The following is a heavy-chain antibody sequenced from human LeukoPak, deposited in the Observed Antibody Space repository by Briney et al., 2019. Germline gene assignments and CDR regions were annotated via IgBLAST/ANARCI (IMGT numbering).Heavy chain of an antibody. CDR2: VRNDGST. Sequence: GGSLRLSCVVSGFTSGFTFSSRWMHWVRQAPGKGLVWVSLVRNDGSTNYADSVKGRFTVSRDNTENTLYLQMNNLRVEDTALYFCHPLGYTSNWGQGTLVTVSS. D-gene: IGHD6-13*01. J-gene: IGHJ4*02. CDR1: GFTFSSRW. V-gene: IGHV3-74*01. CDR3: HPLGYTSN.